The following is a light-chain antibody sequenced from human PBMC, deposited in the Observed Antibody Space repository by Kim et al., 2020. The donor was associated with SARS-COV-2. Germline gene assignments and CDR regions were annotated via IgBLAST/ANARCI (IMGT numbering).Light chain of an antibody. CDR3: KQAGDCLYV. V-gene: IGKV3-15*01. CDR1: QNIGIN. CDR2: GAS. J-gene: IGKJ2*01. Sequence: ETMMTQSPAALSVSPGERATLACRASQNIGINVAWYQQKPGQAPRLLVYGASSRATGISGRFSCSGSGTDFTLTISSLQSEDLAVYYCKQAGDCLYVFGQGTK.